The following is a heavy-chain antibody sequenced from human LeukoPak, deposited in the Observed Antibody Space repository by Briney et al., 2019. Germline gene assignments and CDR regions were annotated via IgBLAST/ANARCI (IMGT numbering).Heavy chain of an antibody. CDR2: ISSSSSYI. J-gene: IGHJ4*02. V-gene: IGHV3-21*01. CDR3: ARDSSSWYFDY. D-gene: IGHD6-13*01. Sequence: GGSLRLSCAASGFTFSSYSMNWVRQAPGKGLEWVSSISSSSSYIYYADSVKGRFTISRDNAKNSLYLQMNSLSAEDTAVYYCARDSSSWYFDYWGQGTLVTVSS. CDR1: GFTFSSYS.